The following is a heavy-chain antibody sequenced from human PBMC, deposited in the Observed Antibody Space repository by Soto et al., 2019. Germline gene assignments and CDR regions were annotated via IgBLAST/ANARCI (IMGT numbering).Heavy chain of an antibody. Sequence: QVQLVQYGAEVKKPGASVKVSCKASGYTFTSYGISWVRQAPGQGLEWMGWISAYNGNKNYAQKLHGRLTKTPDTPPITAYMELRSLISGDTAVYYCARGSCSGDSCYSDVGDYWCQGPLVTVCS. D-gene: IGHD2-15*01. CDR1: GYTFTSYG. CDR2: ISAYNGNK. J-gene: IGHJ4*02. V-gene: IGHV1-18*01. CDR3: ARGSCSGDSCYSDVGDY.